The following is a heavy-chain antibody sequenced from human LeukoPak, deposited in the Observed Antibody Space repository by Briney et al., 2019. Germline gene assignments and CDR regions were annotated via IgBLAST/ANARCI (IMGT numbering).Heavy chain of an antibody. CDR3: ASDNTAMFD. V-gene: IGHV4-34*01. Sequence: WETLSLTCAVCGWSFSGYYWHWIRQPPGKGLEWIGEINHSGSTNYNPSLKSRGTISVDTSKNQFSLKMSSVTAADTAVYYCASDNTAMFDWGQGTLVTVSS. CDR1: GWSFSGYY. D-gene: IGHD5-18*01. J-gene: IGHJ4*02. CDR2: INHSGST.